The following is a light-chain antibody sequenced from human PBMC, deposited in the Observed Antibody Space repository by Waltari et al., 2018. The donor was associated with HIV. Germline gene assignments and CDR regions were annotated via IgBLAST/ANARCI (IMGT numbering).Light chain of an antibody. CDR1: QSLLHSKGYNC. Sequence: EIVMTQSPLSLPVTPGEPASISCRSSQSLLHSKGYNCLDWYLQKPGQSPQLLIYLGSSRASGVPDRFSGSGSGTDFTLKISRVEAEDVGVYYCMQALQTPITFGQGTRLEIK. V-gene: IGKV2-28*01. CDR3: MQALQTPIT. CDR2: LGS. J-gene: IGKJ5*01.